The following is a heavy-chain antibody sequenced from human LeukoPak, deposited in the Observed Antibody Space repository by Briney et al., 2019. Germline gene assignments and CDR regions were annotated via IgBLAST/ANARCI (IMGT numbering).Heavy chain of an antibody. J-gene: IGHJ4*02. CDR3: AKATKQLPDY. D-gene: IGHD6-19*01. V-gene: IGHV3-9*01. CDR1: GFTFDAYA. CDR2: ISWNSGSI. Sequence: GGSLRLSCAASGFTFDAYAMHWVRQAPGKGLEWVSGISWNSGSIGYADSVKGRFTISRDNAKNSLYLQMNSLRAEDTALYYCAKATKQLPDYWGQGTLVTVSS.